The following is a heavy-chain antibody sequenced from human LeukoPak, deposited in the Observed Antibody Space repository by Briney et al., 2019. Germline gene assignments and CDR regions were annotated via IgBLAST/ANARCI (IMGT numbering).Heavy chain of an antibody. Sequence: PGRSLRLSCAASGFTFSSYAMHWVRQAPGKGLEWVAVISCDGSNKYYADSVKGRFTISRDNSKNTLYLQMNSLRAEDTAVYYCARGGYGSSFFDYWGQGTLVTVSS. V-gene: IGHV3-30-3*01. CDR3: ARGGYGSSFFDY. CDR1: GFTFSSYA. D-gene: IGHD6-13*01. CDR2: ISCDGSNK. J-gene: IGHJ4*02.